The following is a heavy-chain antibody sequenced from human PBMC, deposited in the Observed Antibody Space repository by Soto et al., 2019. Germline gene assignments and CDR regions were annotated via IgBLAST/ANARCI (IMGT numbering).Heavy chain of an antibody. CDR1: SGSLSGYY. V-gene: IGHV4-34*01. Sequence: SETLSLTCSLYSGSLSGYYWSWIRQPPGKGLEWIGGISPSGTTNYSPSLKSRVSISVDTSKNQFSLNLTSLTAADTAVYYCARAPKVSGSAQTRPDFWDQGSLVTVSS. CDR2: ISPSGTT. D-gene: IGHD6-6*01. J-gene: IGHJ4*02. CDR3: ARAPKVSGSAQTRPDF.